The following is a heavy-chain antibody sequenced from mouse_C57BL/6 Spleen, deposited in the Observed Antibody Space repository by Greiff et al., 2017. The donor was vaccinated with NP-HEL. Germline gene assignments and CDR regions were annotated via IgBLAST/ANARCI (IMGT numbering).Heavy chain of an antibody. J-gene: IGHJ1*03. D-gene: IGHD1-1*01. CDR3: ARRGYYGSSSYWYFDV. Sequence: QVQLQQSGAELVRPGTSVKMSCKASGYTFTNYWIGWAKQRPGHGLEWIGDIYPGGGYTNYNEKFKGKATLTADKSSSTAYMQFSSLTSEDSAIYYCARRGYYGSSSYWYFDVWGTGTTVTVSS. CDR2: IYPGGGYT. V-gene: IGHV1-63*01. CDR1: GYTFTNYW.